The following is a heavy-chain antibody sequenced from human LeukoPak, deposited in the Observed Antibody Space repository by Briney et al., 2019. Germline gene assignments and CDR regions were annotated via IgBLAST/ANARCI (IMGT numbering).Heavy chain of an antibody. CDR3: ARGGYYGSGNDFRFDP. CDR2: IYYSGST. CDR1: GFTFSSYW. J-gene: IGHJ5*02. V-gene: IGHV4-59*01. Sequence: PGGSLRLSCAASGFTFSSYWMSWVRQAPGKGLEWIGYIYYSGSTNYNPSLKSRVTISVDTSKNQFSLKLTSVTAADTAVYFCARGGYYGSGNDFRFDPWGQGTLVTVSS. D-gene: IGHD3-10*01.